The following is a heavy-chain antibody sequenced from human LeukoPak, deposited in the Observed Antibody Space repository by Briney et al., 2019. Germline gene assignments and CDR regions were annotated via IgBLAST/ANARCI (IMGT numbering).Heavy chain of an antibody. D-gene: IGHD2/OR15-2a*01. CDR2: ISSSSSSTI. J-gene: IGHJ6*02. CDR3: ARDRSSFSHYYGMDV. Sequence: GRSLRLSCAASGFTFSSYSTNWVRQAPGKGLEWVSYISSSSSSTIYYADSVKGRFTISRDNAKNSLYLQMNSLRAEDTAVYYCARDRSSFSHYYGMDVWGQGTTVTVSS. V-gene: IGHV3-48*01. CDR1: GFTFSSYS.